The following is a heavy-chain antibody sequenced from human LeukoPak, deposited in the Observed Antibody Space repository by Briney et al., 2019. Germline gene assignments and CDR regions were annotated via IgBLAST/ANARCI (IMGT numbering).Heavy chain of an antibody. Sequence: GGSLRLSCIVSGFTFSRYSMNWVRQAPGKGLEWVSSISSGSTYIYYADSLKGRFTISRDNAKNSLYLQMNSLRAEDTAVYYCAAGQWLVHGGWGQGTLVTVSS. J-gene: IGHJ4*02. CDR2: ISSGSTYI. V-gene: IGHV3-21*01. CDR3: AAGQWLVHGG. D-gene: IGHD6-19*01. CDR1: GFTFSRYS.